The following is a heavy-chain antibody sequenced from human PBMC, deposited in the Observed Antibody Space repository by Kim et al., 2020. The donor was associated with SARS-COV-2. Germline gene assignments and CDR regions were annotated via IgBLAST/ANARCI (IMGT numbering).Heavy chain of an antibody. V-gene: IGHV4-34*01. CDR2: INHSGST. J-gene: IGHJ4*02. Sequence: SETLSLTCAVYGGSFSGYYWSWIRQPPGKGLEWIGEINHSGSTNYNPSLKSRVTISVDTSKNQFSLKLSSVTAADTAVYYCARAGLGGVAGTVVDYWGQG. D-gene: IGHD6-19*01. CDR1: GGSFSGYY. CDR3: ARAGLGGVAGTVVDY.